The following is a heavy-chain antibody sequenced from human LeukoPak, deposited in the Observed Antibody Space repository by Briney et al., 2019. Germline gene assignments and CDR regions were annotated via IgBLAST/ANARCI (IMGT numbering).Heavy chain of an antibody. V-gene: IGHV1-2*06. Sequence: GASVKVSCKASGYTFTGYYMHWVRQAPGQGPEWMGRINPNSGGTNYAQKFQGRVTMTRDTSISTAYMELSRLRSDDTAVYYCASGDTAMVMFAFDIWGQGTMVTVSS. CDR2: INPNSGGT. CDR3: ASGDTAMVMFAFDI. J-gene: IGHJ3*02. CDR1: GYTFTGYY. D-gene: IGHD5-18*01.